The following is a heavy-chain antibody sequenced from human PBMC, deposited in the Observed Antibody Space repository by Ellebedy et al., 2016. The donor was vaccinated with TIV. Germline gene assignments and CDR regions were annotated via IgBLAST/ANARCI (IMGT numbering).Heavy chain of an antibody. CDR3: AKERGGGSDTSAPRYYFDY. V-gene: IGHV3-23*01. CDR2: ISSTGSRT. D-gene: IGHD3-22*01. Sequence: PGGSLRLSCAASGFTFSSYAMSWVRQAPGKGLEWVSTISSTGSRTYYADSVEGRFIISRDNSKKTLYLQMNSLRAEDTAVYYCAKERGGGSDTSAPRYYFDYWGLGTLVTVSS. CDR1: GFTFSSYA. J-gene: IGHJ4*02.